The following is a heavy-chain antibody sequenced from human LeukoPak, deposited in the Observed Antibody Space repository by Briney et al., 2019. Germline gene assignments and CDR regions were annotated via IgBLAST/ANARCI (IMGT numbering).Heavy chain of an antibody. CDR1: GFTFSDYD. CDR3: ASGGYSAYLWDH. CDR2: ISSSSSDT. D-gene: IGHD5-12*01. J-gene: IGHJ4*02. Sequence: KPGGSLRLSCAASGFTFSDYDMSWVRQAPGKGLEWVSYISSSSSDTNYADSVKGRFTISRDNSKKSLYVQMNSLRAEDTAIYYCASGGYSAYLWDHWGQGTLVTVS. V-gene: IGHV3-11*06.